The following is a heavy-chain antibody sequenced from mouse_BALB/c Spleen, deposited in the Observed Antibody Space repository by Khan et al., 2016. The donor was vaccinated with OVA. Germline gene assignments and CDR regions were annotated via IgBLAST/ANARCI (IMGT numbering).Heavy chain of an antibody. CDR2: IYPSDSYT. Sequence: QVQLQQPGAELVRPGTSVNLSCKASGYTFTNYWINWVKQRPGQGLEWIGNIYPSDSYTNYNQKFKDKATLTVDKSSNTAYMQLSSPTSEDSAVYYCTRGDPGNFDYWGQGTTLTVSS. CDR1: GYTFTNYW. V-gene: IGHV1-69*02. D-gene: IGHD2-13*01. CDR3: TRGDPGNFDY. J-gene: IGHJ2*01.